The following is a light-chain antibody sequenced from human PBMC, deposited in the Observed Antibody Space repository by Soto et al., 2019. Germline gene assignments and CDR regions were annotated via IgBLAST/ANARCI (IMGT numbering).Light chain of an antibody. CDR2: VAS. V-gene: IGKV3-15*01. CDR1: QSVSSSY. J-gene: IGKJ4*01. Sequence: EIMLTQSPGTLSLSPGDRATLSCRASQSVSSSYLAWYQQKPGQAPRLLIYVASTRATGIPARFSGSGSGTEFTLTISSLQSEDSAVYYCQQYTNWPLTFGGGTKVDIK. CDR3: QQYTNWPLT.